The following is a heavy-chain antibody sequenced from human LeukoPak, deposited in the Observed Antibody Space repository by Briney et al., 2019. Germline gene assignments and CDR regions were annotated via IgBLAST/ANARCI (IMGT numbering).Heavy chain of an antibody. CDR1: GFTFRTYS. CDR2: ISSSSSTI. J-gene: IGHJ6*02. D-gene: IGHD4-17*01. V-gene: IGHV3-48*01. Sequence: PGRSLRLSCAASGFTFRTYSMNWVRQAPGKGLECVSYISSSSSTIHYADSVRGRFTISRDNARNSLYLQINSPRAEDTAVYYCARAFYGDYGMDVWGQGTTVTVSS. CDR3: ARAFYGDYGMDV.